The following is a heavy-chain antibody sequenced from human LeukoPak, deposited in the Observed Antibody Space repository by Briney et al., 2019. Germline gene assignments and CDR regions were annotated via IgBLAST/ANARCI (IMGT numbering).Heavy chain of an antibody. D-gene: IGHD3-22*01. CDR3: ARDGLEEYYDSSGTLNQASAFDY. CDR1: GFTFSDYY. V-gene: IGHV3-11*01. CDR2: ISSSGSTI. J-gene: IGHJ4*02. Sequence: GGSLRLSCAASGFTFSDYYMSWIRQAPGKGLEWVSYISSSGSTIYYADSVKGRFTISRDNAKNSLYLQMNSLRAEDTAVYYCARDGLEEYYDSSGTLNQASAFDYWGQGTLVTVSS.